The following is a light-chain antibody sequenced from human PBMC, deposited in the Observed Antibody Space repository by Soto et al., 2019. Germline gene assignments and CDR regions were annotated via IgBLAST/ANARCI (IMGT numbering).Light chain of an antibody. V-gene: IGKV1-33*01. CDR2: DAS. J-gene: IGKJ5*01. CDR1: QDIDKY. CDR3: QQYDSLPIT. Sequence: DIQMTQSPSSLSTSVGDSITITCQASQDIDKYLYWYQQKPGKAPKLLIYDASTLDTGVPSRFSGSRSGTRCTLTISSLQPEDIATYYCQQYDSLPITFGQGTRLDIK.